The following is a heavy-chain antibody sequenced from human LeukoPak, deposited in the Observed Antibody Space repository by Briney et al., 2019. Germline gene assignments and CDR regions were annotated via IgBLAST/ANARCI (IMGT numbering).Heavy chain of an antibody. V-gene: IGHV4-59*01. D-gene: IGHD1-26*01. Sequence: SETLSLTCTVSGGSISSYYWSWIRQPPGKGLEWIGYIYYSGSTNYNPSLKGRVTISVDTSKNQFSLRLNSVTAADTAVYYCARDPSGSYYLSGAFDIWGQGTMVTVSS. J-gene: IGHJ3*02. CDR2: IYYSGST. CDR3: ARDPSGSYYLSGAFDI. CDR1: GGSISSYY.